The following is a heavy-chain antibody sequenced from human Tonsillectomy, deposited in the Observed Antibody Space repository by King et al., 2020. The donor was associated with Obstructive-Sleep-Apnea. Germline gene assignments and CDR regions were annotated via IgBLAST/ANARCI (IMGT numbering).Heavy chain of an antibody. CDR1: GFTFSSYA. V-gene: IGHV3-23*04. J-gene: IGHJ5*02. CDR2: ISGSGGST. CDR3: AKEGDSSSWYTDWFDP. Sequence: EVQLVESGGGLVQPGGSLRLSCAASGFTFSSYAMSWVRQAPGKGLEWVSAISGSGGSTYYADSVKGRFTISRDNSKNTLSLQMNSLRAEDTAVYYCAKEGDSSSWYTDWFDPWGQGTLVTVSS. D-gene: IGHD6-13*01.